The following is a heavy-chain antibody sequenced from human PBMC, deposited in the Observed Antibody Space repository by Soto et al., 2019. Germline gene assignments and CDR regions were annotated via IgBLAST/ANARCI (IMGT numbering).Heavy chain of an antibody. CDR1: GFTFSDAW. CDR2: IKSRGSGGTT. V-gene: IGHV3-15*01. D-gene: IGHD4-17*01. CDR3: SWLNTETTIGY. J-gene: IGHJ4*02. Sequence: EVLLVESGGGLVKPGGSLRLSCAASGFTFSDAWLSWVRQAPGKGLEWVGRIKSRGSGGTTHYAAPVNARFTISRDDSENTMYLQMNRLKTEDTAVYFCSWLNTETTIGYWGQGTLVTVSS.